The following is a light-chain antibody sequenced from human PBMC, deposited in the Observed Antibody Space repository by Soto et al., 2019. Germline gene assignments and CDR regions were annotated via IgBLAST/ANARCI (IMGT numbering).Light chain of an antibody. CDR1: QSANTNF. CDR3: QQYGTSPPT. Sequence: ELILPQSPYTLSLSPGDRATLSCRAHQSANTNFLAWYQQKPGHAPRLLIYGASSRASGVPDRFSGSGSGADFTLTISRLEPEDFAVYFCQQYGTSPPTFGQGTKVEI. V-gene: IGKV3-20*01. CDR2: GAS. J-gene: IGKJ1*01.